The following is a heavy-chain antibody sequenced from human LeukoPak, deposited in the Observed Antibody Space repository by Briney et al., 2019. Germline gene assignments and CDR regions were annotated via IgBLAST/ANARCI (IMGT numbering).Heavy chain of an antibody. J-gene: IGHJ4*02. Sequence: GGSLRLSCAASGFNFSDYTMTWVRQAPGKGLEWVSSVSGKSDYIYYADSVKGRFTIARDNAKNSIYLQMNSLRSEDTAVYYCARGADSGYSSDNWGQGTLVTVSS. CDR2: VSGKSDYI. D-gene: IGHD3-9*01. CDR1: GFNFSDYT. V-gene: IGHV3-21*01. CDR3: ARGADSGYSSDN.